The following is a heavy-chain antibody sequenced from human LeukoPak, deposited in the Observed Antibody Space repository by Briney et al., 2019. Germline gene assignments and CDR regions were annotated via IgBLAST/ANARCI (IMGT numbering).Heavy chain of an antibody. CDR2: IFYSGTT. J-gene: IGHJ4*02. CDR3: ARGGWNKFDY. Sequence: SETLSLTCAVYGGSFSGYYWSWIRQPPGKGLEWIGFIFYSGTTNYNPSLKSRVTISVDSSKNQFSLKLSSVTAADTAVYYCARGGWNKFDYWGQGTLVTVSS. D-gene: IGHD3-22*01. CDR1: GGSFSGYY. V-gene: IGHV4-59*01.